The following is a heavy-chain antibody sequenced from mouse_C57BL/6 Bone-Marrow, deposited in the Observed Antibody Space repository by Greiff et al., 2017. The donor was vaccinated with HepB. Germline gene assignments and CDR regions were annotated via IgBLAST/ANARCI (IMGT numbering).Heavy chain of an antibody. D-gene: IGHD1-1*01. J-gene: IGHJ2*01. CDR1: GYTFTSYW. CDR3: AYYYGSSPYYFDY. V-gene: IGHV1-64*01. Sequence: QVQLKQPGAELVKPGASVKLSCKASGYTFTSYWMHWVKQRPGQGLEWIGMIHPNSGSTNYNEKFKSKATLTVDKSSSTAYMQLSSLTSEDSAVYYCAYYYGSSPYYFDYWGQGTTLTVSS. CDR2: IHPNSGST.